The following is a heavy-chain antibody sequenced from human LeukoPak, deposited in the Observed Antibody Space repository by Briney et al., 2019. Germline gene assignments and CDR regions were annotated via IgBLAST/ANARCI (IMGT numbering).Heavy chain of an antibody. Sequence: SETLSLTCTVSGGSLISGDYYWSWIRQPPGKGLEWIGYIYYSGSTYYNPSLRSRVTISVDTSKNQISLKLSSVTAADTAVYYCARSAFGSGSSYFDYWGHGTLVTVSS. J-gene: IGHJ4*01. V-gene: IGHV4-30-4*01. CDR1: GGSLISGDYY. CDR3: ARSAFGSGSSYFDY. CDR2: IYYSGST. D-gene: IGHD3-10*01.